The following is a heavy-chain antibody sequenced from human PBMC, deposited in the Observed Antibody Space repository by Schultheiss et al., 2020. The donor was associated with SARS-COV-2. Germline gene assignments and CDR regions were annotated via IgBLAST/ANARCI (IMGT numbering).Heavy chain of an antibody. CDR3: AREDTAMVS. V-gene: IGHV4-59*11. CDR2: LYYSGSSYSGST. CDR1: GGAISSHY. D-gene: IGHD5-18*01. Sequence: GSLRLSCTVSGGAISSHYWSWIRQPPGKGLEWIGYLYYSGSSYSGSTDYNPSFKSRVTISVDTSKNQFSLKLSSVTAADTAVYYCAREDTAMVSWGQGTLVTVSS. J-gene: IGHJ4*02.